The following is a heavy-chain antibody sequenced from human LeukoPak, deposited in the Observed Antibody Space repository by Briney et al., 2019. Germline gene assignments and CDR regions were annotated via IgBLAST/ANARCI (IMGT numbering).Heavy chain of an antibody. CDR3: AREADYFPGRIAVAPTLY. CDR1: GFTFSSYA. CDR2: ISSNGGST. J-gene: IGHJ4*02. D-gene: IGHD6-19*01. V-gene: IGHV3-64*01. Sequence: GGSLRLSCAASGFTFSSYAMQWVRQAPGKGLEYVSAISSNGGSTYYANSVKGRFTISRDNSKNTLYLQMGSLRAEDMAVYYCAREADYFPGRIAVAPTLYWGQGTLVTVSS.